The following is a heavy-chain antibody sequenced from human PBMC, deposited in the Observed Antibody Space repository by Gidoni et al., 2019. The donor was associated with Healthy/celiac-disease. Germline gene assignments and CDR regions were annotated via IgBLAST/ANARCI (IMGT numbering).Heavy chain of an antibody. CDR3: ARDQAGSSGYDNWFDP. V-gene: IGHV4-59*01. CDR2: IYYSGST. CDR1: GGSISSYY. D-gene: IGHD3-22*01. Sequence: QVQLQESGPGLVKPSETLSLTSTVSGGSISSYYWSWIRQPPGKGLEWIGYIYYSGSTNYNPSLKSRVTISVDTSKNQFSLKLSSVTAADTAVYYCARDQAGSSGYDNWFDPWGQGTLVTVSS. J-gene: IGHJ5*02.